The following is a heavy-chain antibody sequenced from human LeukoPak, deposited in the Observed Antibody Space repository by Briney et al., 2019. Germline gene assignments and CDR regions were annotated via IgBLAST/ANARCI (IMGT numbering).Heavy chain of an antibody. V-gene: IGHV4-4*07. CDR2: IYSSGST. CDR1: GVSISNYY. J-gene: IGHJ4*02. Sequence: SETLSLTCTVSGVSISNYYWSWMRQPAGKGLEWIGRIYSSGSTNYNPSLKSRVTMSVDTSKNQFSLRLTSVTAADTAVYYCARGVSSGYYSVYYFDYWGQGTLVTVSS. D-gene: IGHD3-22*01. CDR3: ARGVSSGYYSVYYFDY.